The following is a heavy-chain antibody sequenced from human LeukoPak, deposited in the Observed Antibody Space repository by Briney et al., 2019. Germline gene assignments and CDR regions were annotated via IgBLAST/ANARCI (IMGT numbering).Heavy chain of an antibody. V-gene: IGHV4-59*12. CDR3: ARVRRRGYSYGQPDY. J-gene: IGHJ4*02. CDR2: IYYSGST. CDR1: GGSISSYC. Sequence: SETLSLTCTVSGGSISSYCWSWIRQPPGKGLEWIGYIYYSGSTNYNPSLKSRVTISVDTSKNQFSLKLSSVTAADTAVYYCARVRRRGYSYGQPDYWGQGTLVTVSS. D-gene: IGHD5-18*01.